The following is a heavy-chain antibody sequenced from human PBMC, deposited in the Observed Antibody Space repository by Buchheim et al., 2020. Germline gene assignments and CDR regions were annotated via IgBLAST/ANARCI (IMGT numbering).Heavy chain of an antibody. V-gene: IGHV3-30-3*01. CDR3: ARGTPFDDYGMDV. J-gene: IGHJ6*02. CDR2: IIYDGSNK. CDR1: GFTFNTYA. D-gene: IGHD3-9*01. Sequence: QVQLVESGGGVVQPGRSLRLSCAASGFTFNTYAMHWVRQAPGKGLEWVALIIYDGSNKYYADSVKGRFTISRDNSKNTLYLQINSLRGEDTAVYYCARGTPFDDYGMDVWGQGTT.